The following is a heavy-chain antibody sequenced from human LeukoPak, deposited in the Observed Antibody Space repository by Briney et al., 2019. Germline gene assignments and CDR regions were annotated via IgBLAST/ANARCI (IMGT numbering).Heavy chain of an antibody. V-gene: IGHV3-23*01. J-gene: IGHJ4*02. Sequence: GGSLRLSCAASGFNFSSYAMSWVRPAPGKGLEWVSAISGSGGSPYYAASVKGRFTISRDNYKNTLYLQMNSLRAEDTAVYYCAKRGCDTNGGPYYFDYWGQGTLVTVSS. CDR2: ISGSGGSP. CDR3: AKRGCDTNGGPYYFDY. D-gene: IGHD2-8*01. CDR1: GFNFSSYA.